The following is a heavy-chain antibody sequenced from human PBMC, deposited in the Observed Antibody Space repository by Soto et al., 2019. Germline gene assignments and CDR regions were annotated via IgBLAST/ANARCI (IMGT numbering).Heavy chain of an antibody. D-gene: IGHD1-26*01. J-gene: IGHJ4*02. CDR2: ILSDGSNK. CDR1: GCTLSSHA. Sequence: QVQLVESGGGVVQPGRSLRLSCAVSGCTLSSHAMHWVRHAPGKGLEWVALILSDGSNKYYADSVKGRFTTSRDNSKNPMYMNMNSLSVEDTAVYSCARDDERGSDCDLGYWGQGDLLTVSS. V-gene: IGHV3-30-3*01. CDR3: ARDDERGSDCDLGY.